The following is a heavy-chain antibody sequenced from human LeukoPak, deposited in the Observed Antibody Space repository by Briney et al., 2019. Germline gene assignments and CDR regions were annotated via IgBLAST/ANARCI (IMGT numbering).Heavy chain of an antibody. J-gene: IGHJ6*03. CDR2: IIPIFGTA. Sequence: GASVKVSCKASGGTFSSYAISWVRQAPGQGLEWMGGIIPIFGTANYAQKFQGRVTITADKSTSTAYMELSSLRSEDTAVYYCARILNGLFDYYYYMDVWGKGTTVTVSS. CDR3: ARILNGLFDYYYYMDV. D-gene: IGHD3-22*01. V-gene: IGHV1-69*06. CDR1: GGTFSSYA.